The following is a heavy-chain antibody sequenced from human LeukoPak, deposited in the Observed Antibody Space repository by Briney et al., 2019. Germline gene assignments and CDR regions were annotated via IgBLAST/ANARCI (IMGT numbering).Heavy chain of an antibody. J-gene: IGHJ4*02. D-gene: IGHD4-23*01. CDR3: ARGNSGFDY. V-gene: IGHV3-21*01. CDR1: GFTFSSYT. Sequence: GGSLRLSCAPSGFTFSSYTMNWVRQAPGKGLEWVSSISSGGGYIYYADSVKGRFTISRDNAKKSLSLQMNSLRAEDTAVYYCARGNSGFDYWGQGTLVTVSS. CDR2: ISSGGGYI.